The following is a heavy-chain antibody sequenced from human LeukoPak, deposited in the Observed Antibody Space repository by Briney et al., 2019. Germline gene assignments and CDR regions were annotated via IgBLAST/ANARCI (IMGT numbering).Heavy chain of an antibody. D-gene: IGHD3-22*01. CDR2: ISYDGSNK. CDR3: AKRYYYDSSGYYYALGY. J-gene: IGHJ4*02. V-gene: IGHV3-30*04. Sequence: GGSLRLSCAASGFTFSDSSMHWVRQAPGKGLEWVAVISYDGSNKYYADSVKGRFTISRDNSKNTLYLQMNSLRAEDTAVYYCAKRYYYDSSGYYYALGYWGQGTLVTVSS. CDR1: GFTFSDSS.